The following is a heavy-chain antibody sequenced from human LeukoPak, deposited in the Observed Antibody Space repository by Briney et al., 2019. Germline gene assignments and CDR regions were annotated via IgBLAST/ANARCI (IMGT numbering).Heavy chain of an antibody. D-gene: IGHD7-27*01. CDR2: ISSGSRTI. J-gene: IGHJ4*02. Sequence: PGGSQRLSCAASGFTFSGYSMNWVRQAPGRGLEWLSYISSGSRTIFYADSVKGRFTISRDNGKNSLFLLMSSLRADDTAVYYCVRESITGDRDFDYWGQGTLITISS. CDR3: VRESITGDRDFDY. V-gene: IGHV3-48*01. CDR1: GFTFSGYS.